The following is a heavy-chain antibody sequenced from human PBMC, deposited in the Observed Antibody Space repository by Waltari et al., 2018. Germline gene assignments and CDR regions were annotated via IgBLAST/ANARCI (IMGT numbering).Heavy chain of an antibody. CDR1: GESVNSDSW. CDR2: TFHTGSS. Sequence: QVQLQGSGPRLVKPSETLFPTCAMSGESVNSDSWWTWVRQRPGETLEWIAETFHTGSSHYNPSLQSRVTILLDKSKNQFSLEMKYVTAADTAVYYCARGSEYVWKVWGQGALVIVSS. CDR3: ARGSEYVWKV. D-gene: IGHD3-16*01. V-gene: IGHV4-4*02. J-gene: IGHJ4*02.